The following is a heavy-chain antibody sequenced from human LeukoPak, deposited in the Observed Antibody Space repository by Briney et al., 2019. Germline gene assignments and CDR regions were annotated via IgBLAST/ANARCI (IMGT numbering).Heavy chain of an antibody. J-gene: IGHJ4*02. V-gene: IGHV4-34*01. CDR2: INQCGIT. CDR1: GGSFSGYY. CDR3: ATKYSVAVAANPPYFDY. Sequence: SETLSLTCGVYGGSFSGYYWSWIRQPPGRGLEWIGEINQCGITNYSPSLKRRVTISVDTSKSQFSLKLSSVTAADTGVYYCATKYSVAVAANPPYFDYWGQGTLVTVSS. D-gene: IGHD6-19*01.